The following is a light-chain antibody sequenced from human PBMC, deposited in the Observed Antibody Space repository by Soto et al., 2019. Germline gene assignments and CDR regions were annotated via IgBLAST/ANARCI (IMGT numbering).Light chain of an antibody. CDR2: DVS. J-gene: IGLJ1*01. Sequence: QSALTQPRSVSGSPGQSVTISCTGTSSDVGGYNFVSWYQHHPGKAPKLIIYDVSKRPSGVPDHFSGSKSGNTASLTISGLQPDDEAEYFCCSFAGTSTYVFGTGTKLTVL. CDR3: CSFAGTSTYV. V-gene: IGLV2-11*01. CDR1: SSDVGGYNF.